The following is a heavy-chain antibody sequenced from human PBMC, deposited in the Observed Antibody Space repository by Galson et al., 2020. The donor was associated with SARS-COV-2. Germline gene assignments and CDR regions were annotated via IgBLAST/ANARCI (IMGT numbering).Heavy chain of an antibody. CDR3: ASGGILGYCTNGVGYSGSCDD. J-gene: IGHJ4*02. V-gene: IGHV4-31*03. Sequence: SETLSLTCTVSGGSISSGGYYWRWIRQHPGKGLEWIGYIYYSGSTYYNPSLKTRVTISVYTSKNQFSLKLSSVTAADTAVYYCASGGILGYCTNGVGYSGSCDDWGKGALVTVSS. CDR2: IYYSGST. CDR1: GGSISSGGYY. D-gene: IGHD2-8*01.